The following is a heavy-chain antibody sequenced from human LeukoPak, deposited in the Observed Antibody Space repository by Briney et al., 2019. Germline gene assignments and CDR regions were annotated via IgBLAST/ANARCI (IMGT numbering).Heavy chain of an antibody. CDR3: ARYSSSWTGVAYYFDY. D-gene: IGHD6-13*01. CDR2: TYYRSKWYN. V-gene: IGHV6-1*01. J-gene: IGHJ4*02. CDR1: GDSVSSNSAA. Sequence: SQTLSLTCAISGDSVSSNSAAWNWIRQSPSRGLEWLGRTYYRSKWYNDYAVSVKSRITINPDTSKNQFSLQLNSVTPEDAAVYYCARYSSSWTGVAYYFDYWGQGTLVTVSS.